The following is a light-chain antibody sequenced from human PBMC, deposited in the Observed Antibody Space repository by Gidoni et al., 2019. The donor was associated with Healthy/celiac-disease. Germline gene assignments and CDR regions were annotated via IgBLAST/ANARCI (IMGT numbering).Light chain of an antibody. CDR1: QSVSSSY. V-gene: IGKV3-20*01. Sequence: IVLTQSPGTLALSPGERATLSCRASQSVSSSYLAWYQQKPGQAPRLLIYGASSRATGIPDRCSGRGYGTDFTLTISRLEPEDVAVYYCKQYGSSRTFGQGTKVEIK. J-gene: IGKJ1*01. CDR2: GAS. CDR3: KQYGSSRT.